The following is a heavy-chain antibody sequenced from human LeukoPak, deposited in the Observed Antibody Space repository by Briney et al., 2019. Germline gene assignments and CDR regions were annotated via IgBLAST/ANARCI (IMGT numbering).Heavy chain of an antibody. J-gene: IGHJ4*02. CDR2: ISSSGSTI. CDR1: GFTFSSYE. V-gene: IGHV3-48*03. Sequence: GGSLRLSCAASGFTFSSYEMNWVRQAPGKGLEWVSYISSSGSTIYYAESVKGRFTISRDNSKSTLSLQMNSLRAEDTAIYYCATYRQVLLPFESWGQGTLVTVSS. CDR3: ATYRQVLLPFES. D-gene: IGHD2-8*02.